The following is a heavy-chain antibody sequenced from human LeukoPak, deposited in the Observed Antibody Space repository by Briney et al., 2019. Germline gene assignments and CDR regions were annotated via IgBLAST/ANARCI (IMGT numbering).Heavy chain of an antibody. CDR1: GFTFSSYA. D-gene: IGHD2-15*01. CDR2: ISYDGSNK. V-gene: IGHV3-30*04. Sequence: GGSLRLSCAASGFTFSSYAMHWVRQAPGNGLEWVAVISYDGSNKYYADSVKGPFTISRDNSKNTLYLQMNSLRAEDTAVYYCARDVDWFDPWGQGTLVTVSS. J-gene: IGHJ5*02. CDR3: ARDVDWFDP.